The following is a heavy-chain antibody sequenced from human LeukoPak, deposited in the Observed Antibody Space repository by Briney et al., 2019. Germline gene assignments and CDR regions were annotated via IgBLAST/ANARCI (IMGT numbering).Heavy chain of an antibody. V-gene: IGHV4-59*08. J-gene: IGHJ4*02. D-gene: IGHD3-9*01. CDR3: ARGRNSCPIDWDY. CDR1: GGSISSYY. Sequence: PSETLSLTCTVSGGSISSYYWSWIRQPPGKGLEWIGYIYYSGSTYYNPSLKSRVTISVDTSKNQFSLKLSSVTAADTAVYYCARGRNSCPIDWDYWGQGTLVTVSS. CDR2: IYYSGST.